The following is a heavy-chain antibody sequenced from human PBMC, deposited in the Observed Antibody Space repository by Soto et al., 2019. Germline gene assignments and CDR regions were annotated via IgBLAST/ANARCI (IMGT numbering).Heavy chain of an antibody. CDR3: QGGDF. D-gene: IGHD3-16*01. CDR1: GGSFRGYF. CDR2: INDSGST. J-gene: IGHJ4*02. Sequence: SETLSLTCAVSGGSFRGYFWSWIRQSPDKGLEWIGEINDSGSTYYNPSFKSRLTISVDTSKSQISLTLTSVTAADSAVYYCQGGDFWGQGTRVTVSS. V-gene: IGHV4-34*01.